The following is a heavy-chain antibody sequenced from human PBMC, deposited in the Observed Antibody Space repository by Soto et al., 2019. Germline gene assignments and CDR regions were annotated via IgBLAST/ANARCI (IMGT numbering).Heavy chain of an antibody. CDR3: AKNRNTGVAGTSCWFDP. J-gene: IGHJ5*02. D-gene: IGHD6-19*01. Sequence: PGGSLRLSCAASGFTFSSSDMSWVRQAPGKGLEWVSAISGSGATTYYADSVKGRFTISRDNSKNTLYLQMTTLRAEDTAIYYCAKNRNTGVAGTSCWFDPWGQGTLVTVSS. CDR2: ISGSGATT. CDR1: GFTFSSSD. V-gene: IGHV3-23*01.